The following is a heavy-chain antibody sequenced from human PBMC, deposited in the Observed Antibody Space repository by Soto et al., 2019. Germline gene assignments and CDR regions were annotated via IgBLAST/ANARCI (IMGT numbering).Heavy chain of an antibody. D-gene: IGHD2-15*01. CDR3: ARVPYGGNPGDAFDI. J-gene: IGHJ3*02. CDR1: GGTFSSYA. CDR2: IIPIFGTA. V-gene: IGHV1-69*12. Sequence: QVQLVQSGAEVKKPGSSVKVSCKASGGTFSSYAISWVRQAPGQGLEWMGGIIPIFGTANYAQKFQGRVTITADESTRAAYMELSSLRSEGPDVYYCARVPYGGNPGDAFDIWGQGTMVTVSS.